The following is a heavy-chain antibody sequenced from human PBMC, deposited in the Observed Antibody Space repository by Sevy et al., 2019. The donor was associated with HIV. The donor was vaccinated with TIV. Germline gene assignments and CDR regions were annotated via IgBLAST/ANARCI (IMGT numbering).Heavy chain of an antibody. CDR3: AVFPSGHDVPVFKS. V-gene: IGHV2-5*02. Sequence: SGPTLVNPTQTLALTCTFSGSSLYISGVGVAWIRQPPGKPLEWLALIYWDDDEHYSPSLKNRLTITKDTSNIQVVLTMPTMDPVYIATYFCAVFPSGHDVPVFKSWGHCFLATVPS. D-gene: IGHD1-26*01. CDR2: IYWDDDE. CDR1: GSSLYISGVG. J-gene: IGHJ1*01.